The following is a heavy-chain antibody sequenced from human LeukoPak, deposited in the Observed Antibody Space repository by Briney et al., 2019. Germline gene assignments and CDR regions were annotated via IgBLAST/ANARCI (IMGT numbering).Heavy chain of an antibody. CDR1: GFTFSSYE. V-gene: IGHV3-49*04. D-gene: IGHD6-13*01. Sequence: PGGSLRLSCAASGFTFSSYEMNWVCQAPGKGLEWVGFIRSKAYGGTTEYAASVKGRFTISRDDSKSIAYLQMNSLKTEDTAVYYCTRRFRSSWSTDYWGQGTLVTVSS. J-gene: IGHJ4*02. CDR2: IRSKAYGGTT. CDR3: TRRFRSSWSTDY.